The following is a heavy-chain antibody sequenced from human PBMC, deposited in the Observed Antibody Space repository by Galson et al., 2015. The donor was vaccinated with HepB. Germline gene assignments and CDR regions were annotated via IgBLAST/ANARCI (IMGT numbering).Heavy chain of an antibody. Sequence: SLRLSCAASGFTFSSYWMHWVRQAPGKGLVWVSRVSGDGSSTTYADSVKGRFTISRDNARNTLYLQMNSLRAEDTAVYYCARPMTTVTPYYWGQGTLVTVSS. CDR1: GFTFSSYW. CDR3: ARPMTTVTPYY. J-gene: IGHJ4*02. V-gene: IGHV3-74*01. D-gene: IGHD4-17*01. CDR2: VSGDGSST.